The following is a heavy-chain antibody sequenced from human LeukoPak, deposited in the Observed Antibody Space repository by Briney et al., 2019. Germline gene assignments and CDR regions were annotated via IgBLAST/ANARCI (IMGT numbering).Heavy chain of an antibody. J-gene: IGHJ4*02. CDR2: IYYSGST. D-gene: IGHD1-26*01. V-gene: IGHV4-39*01. CDR3: ARTYSGSPFDY. Sequence: SETLSLTCTVSGGSISSSSHYWGWIRQPPGKGLEWIGSIYYSGSTYYNPSLKSRVTISVDTSKNQFSLKLSSVTAADTAVYYCARTYSGSPFDYWGQGTLVTVSS. CDR1: GGSISSSSHY.